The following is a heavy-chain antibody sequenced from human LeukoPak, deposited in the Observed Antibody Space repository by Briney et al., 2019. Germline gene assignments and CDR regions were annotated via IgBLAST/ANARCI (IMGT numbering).Heavy chain of an antibody. V-gene: IGHV3-21*01. CDR2: ISSSSSYI. Sequence: GGSLRLSCAASGFPFSSYSMNWVRQAPGKGLEWVSSISSSSSYIYYADSVKGRFTISRDNAKNSLYLQMNSLRAEDTAVYYCARVDQSAQYFDYWGQGTLVTVSS. CDR1: GFPFSSYS. J-gene: IGHJ4*02. D-gene: IGHD2-2*01. CDR3: ARVDQSAQYFDY.